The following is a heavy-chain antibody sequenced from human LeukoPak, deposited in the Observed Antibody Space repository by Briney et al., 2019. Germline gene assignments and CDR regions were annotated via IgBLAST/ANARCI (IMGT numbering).Heavy chain of an antibody. CDR2: ISAYNGNT. CDR1: GYTFTSYG. J-gene: IGHJ4*02. D-gene: IGHD3-10*01. Sequence: ASVKVSCKASGYTFTSYGISWVRQAPGQGLEWMGWISAYNGNTNYAQKLQGRVTMTTDTSTSTAYMELRSLRSDDTAVYYCARARRPLLWFGELLEPFDYWGQGTLVTVSS. CDR3: ARARRPLLWFGELLEPFDY. V-gene: IGHV1-18*01.